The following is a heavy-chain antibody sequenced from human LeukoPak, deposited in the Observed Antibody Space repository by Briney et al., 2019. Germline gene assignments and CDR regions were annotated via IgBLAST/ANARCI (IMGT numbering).Heavy chain of an antibody. CDR2: IRYDGSNK. J-gene: IGHJ4*02. Sequence: GGSLRLSCAASGFTFSSYGMHWVRQAPGKGLEWVAFIRYDGSNKYYADSVKGRFTISRDNSKNTLYLQMNRLRAEDTAVYYCAKDPTMSRLYYFDSWGQGTLVTVSS. CDR3: AKDPTMSRLYYFDS. D-gene: IGHD6-25*01. CDR1: GFTFSSYG. V-gene: IGHV3-30*02.